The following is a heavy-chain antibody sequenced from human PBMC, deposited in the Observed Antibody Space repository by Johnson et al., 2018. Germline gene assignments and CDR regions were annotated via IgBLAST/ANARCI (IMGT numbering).Heavy chain of an antibody. CDR1: GFTFSAYG. V-gene: IGHV3-30*18. CDR2: ISYDGSNK. J-gene: IGHJ1*01. D-gene: IGHD6-13*01. Sequence: VQLLESGGGVVQPGRSLRLSCAASGFTFSAYGIHWVRQAPGKGLEWVAVISYDGSNKYFADSVKGRFTISRDNSKNTPYLQMNSLRAEDTAGYYFAKDWGIAAVGTGGYFHHWGQGTLVTVSS. CDR3: AKDWGIAAVGTGGYFHH.